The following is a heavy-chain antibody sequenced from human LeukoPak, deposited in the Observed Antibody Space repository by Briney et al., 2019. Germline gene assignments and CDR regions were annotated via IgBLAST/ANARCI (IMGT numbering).Heavy chain of an antibody. J-gene: IGHJ4*02. D-gene: IGHD6-19*01. Sequence: SETLSLTCTASGGSISSYDWSWIRQPPVKGLEWIGYIYYNGSTNYNPSLKSRVTISVDTSNNQSSLKLSSVTAEDTAVYYCARHGGSSSGWPAFFDYWGQGTLVTVSS. CDR1: GGSISSYD. CDR3: ARHGGSSSGWPAFFDY. V-gene: IGHV4-59*08. CDR2: IYYNGST.